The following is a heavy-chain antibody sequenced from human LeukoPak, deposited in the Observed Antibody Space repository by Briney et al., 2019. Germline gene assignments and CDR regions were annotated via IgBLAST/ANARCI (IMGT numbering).Heavy chain of an antibody. J-gene: IGHJ3*02. V-gene: IGHV1-3*01. CDR3: ARVYSYGLGELDAFDI. Sequence: ASVKVSCKASGYTFTSYAMHWVRQAPGQRLEWMGWINAGNGNTKYSQKFQGRVTITRDTSASTAYMELSSLRSEDTAVYYCARVYSYGLGELDAFDIWGQGTMVTVSS. D-gene: IGHD5-18*01. CDR2: INAGNGNT. CDR1: GYTFTSYA.